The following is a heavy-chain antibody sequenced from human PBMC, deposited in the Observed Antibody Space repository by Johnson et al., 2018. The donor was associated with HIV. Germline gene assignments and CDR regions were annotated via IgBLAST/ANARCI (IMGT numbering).Heavy chain of an antibody. CDR3: AKDLSQWLIPEAFDI. CDR1: GFIFSDYY. J-gene: IGHJ3*02. Sequence: QVQLVESGGGLVKPGVSLRLSCAASGFIFSDYYMSWIRQAPGKGLEWVSYISSSGSTIYYAASVKGRFTISRDNSKNTLYLQMNSLRAEDTAVYYCAKDLSQWLIPEAFDIWGQGTMVTVSS. V-gene: IGHV3-11*04. D-gene: IGHD6-19*01. CDR2: ISSSGSTI.